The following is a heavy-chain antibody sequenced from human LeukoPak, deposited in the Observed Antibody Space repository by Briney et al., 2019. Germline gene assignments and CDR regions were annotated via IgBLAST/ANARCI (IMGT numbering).Heavy chain of an antibody. J-gene: IGHJ4*02. CDR3: ARVWGYCGNTNCYQSFDY. D-gene: IGHD2-2*01. CDR2: ITPYNGHT. CDR1: GYTFTNYG. V-gene: IGHV1-18*01. Sequence: ASAKVSFKASGYTFTNYGISWVRQAPGQGLEWMGGITPYNGHTNYALKIQGRVTMTTDTSTNTAYMDLRSLRSDETAVYYCARVWGYCGNTNCYQSFDYWGQGTLVTVTS.